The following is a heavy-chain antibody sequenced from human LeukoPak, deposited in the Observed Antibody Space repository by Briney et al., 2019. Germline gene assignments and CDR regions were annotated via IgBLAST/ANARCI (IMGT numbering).Heavy chain of an antibody. CDR1: GFTFSSYG. CDR3: ARDPDYFDSSGYYNPFDY. CDR2: INSDGSST. J-gene: IGHJ4*02. D-gene: IGHD3-22*01. Sequence: GRSLRLSCAASGFTFSSYGMHWVRQAPGKGLVWVSRINSDGSSTNYADSVKGRFTISRDNAKNTLYLQMNSLRAEDTALYYCARDPDYFDSSGYYNPFDYWGQGTLVTVSS. V-gene: IGHV3-74*01.